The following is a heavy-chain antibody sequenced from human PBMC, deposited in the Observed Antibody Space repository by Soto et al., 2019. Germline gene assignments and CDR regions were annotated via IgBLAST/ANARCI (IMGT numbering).Heavy chain of an antibody. D-gene: IGHD5-12*01. CDR1: GFTFIYYT. CDR2: ITASGEST. J-gene: IGHJ4*02. Sequence: GGSLRLSCAASGFTFIYYTMTWVRQAPGKGLEWVSAITASGESTSYADSVKGRFTVSRDNSKSTLYLQMSSLRAEDTAVYFCARTYSDSRYFLDYWGQGTLVTVSS. V-gene: IGHV3-23*01. CDR3: ARTYSDSRYFLDY.